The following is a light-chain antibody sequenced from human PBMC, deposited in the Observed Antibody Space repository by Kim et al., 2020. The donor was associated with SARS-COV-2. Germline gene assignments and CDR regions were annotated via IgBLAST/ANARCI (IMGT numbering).Light chain of an antibody. J-gene: IGKJ2*01. Sequence: SACVRDRVPISCRASQGVSGWLAGYQETPEKAPKLLLFGAHIVQSGVPSMFRGRGSGTDFTLTISSLQPEDFATYYSHETNIFPYTCGQETKLEIK. CDR1: QGVSGW. V-gene: IGKV1-12*01. CDR3: HETNIFPYT. CDR2: GAH.